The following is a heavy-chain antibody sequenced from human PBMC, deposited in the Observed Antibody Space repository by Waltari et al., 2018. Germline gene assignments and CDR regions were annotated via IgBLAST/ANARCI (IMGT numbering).Heavy chain of an antibody. V-gene: IGHV1-69*05. Sequence: QLVPSGAAVTKPGSSVKVSCKAAGATFSSYAISWVRQAAGQGLEWRGGIIDSFVTAYYAQQLQGRVTLTTAESTSTAYIGLSSLRSVDTAVYYCASAGSYYVSSGCCFDYWGQGTLVTVSS. CDR3: ASAGSYYVSSGCCFDY. CDR2: IIDSFVTA. D-gene: IGHD3-22*01. J-gene: IGHJ4*02. CDR1: GATFSSYA.